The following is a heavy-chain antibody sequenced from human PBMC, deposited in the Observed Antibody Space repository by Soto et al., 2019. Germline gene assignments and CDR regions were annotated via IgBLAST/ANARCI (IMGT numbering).Heavy chain of an antibody. V-gene: IGHV1-18*01. CDR2: ISAYNGNT. J-gene: IGHJ6*02. CDR3: ARPYYDILTGYLYYYGMDV. CDR1: GYTFTSYG. D-gene: IGHD3-9*01. Sequence: QVQLVQSGAEVKKPGASVKVSCKASGYTFTSYGISWVRQAPGQGLEWMGWISAYNGNTNYAQKFQGRVTMTTDTSTSTAYMELRSLSSDDTAMYYCARPYYDILTGYLYYYGMDVWGQGTTVTVSS.